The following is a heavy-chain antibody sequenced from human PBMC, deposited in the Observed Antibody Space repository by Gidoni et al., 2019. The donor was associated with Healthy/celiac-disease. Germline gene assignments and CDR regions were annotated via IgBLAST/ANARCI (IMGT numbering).Heavy chain of an antibody. J-gene: IGHJ6*02. CDR1: GFTFSSYS. V-gene: IGHV3-48*01. Sequence: EVQLVESGGGLVQPGGSLRLPCAASGFTFSSYSMNWVRQAPGKGLEWVSYISSSSSTIYYADSVKGRFTISRDNAKNSLYLQMTSLRAEDTAVYYCARDARGMDVWGQGTTVTVSS. CDR2: ISSSSSTI. CDR3: ARDARGMDV.